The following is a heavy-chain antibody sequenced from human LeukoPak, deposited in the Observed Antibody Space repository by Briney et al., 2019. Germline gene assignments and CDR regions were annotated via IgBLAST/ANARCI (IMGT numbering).Heavy chain of an antibody. J-gene: IGHJ3*02. CDR1: AYTFSGYY. D-gene: IGHD2-8*01. Sequence: ASVKVSCKASAYTFSGYYLHWVRQAPGQGPEWMGWIDPNNGDTDYAQKFQGRVTMTRDRSIRTAYMELSRLTSDDTAVYYCARRSRNGLDAFDIWGQGTMVTVSS. CDR3: ARRSRNGLDAFDI. V-gene: IGHV1-2*02. CDR2: IDPNNGDT.